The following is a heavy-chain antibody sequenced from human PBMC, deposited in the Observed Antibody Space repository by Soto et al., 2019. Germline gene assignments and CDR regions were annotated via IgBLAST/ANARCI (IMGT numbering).Heavy chain of an antibody. CDR3: AGREFASSSFHYYYYAVDV. CDR2: INHSGST. Sequence: KTSETLSLTCAVYGGSFSDYFWTWIRQPPGKGLEWIGEINHSGSTNFNPSLKSRVAISADTSRNQFSLRVIPVTAADTAVYYCAGREFASSSFHYYYYAVDVWGQGTTVTVSS. CDR1: GGSFSDYF. V-gene: IGHV4-34*01. D-gene: IGHD6-6*01. J-gene: IGHJ6*02.